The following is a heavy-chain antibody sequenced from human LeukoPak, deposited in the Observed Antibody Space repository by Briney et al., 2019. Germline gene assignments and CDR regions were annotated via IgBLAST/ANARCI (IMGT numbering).Heavy chain of an antibody. Sequence: SQTLSLTCTVSGGSISSGSYYWSWIRQPAGKGLEWIGRIYTSGSTNYNPSLKSRVTISVDTSKNQFSLKLSSVTVADTAVYYCASADGSGSYYTFDYWGQGTLVTVSS. CDR1: GGSISSGSYY. CDR2: IYTSGST. J-gene: IGHJ4*02. D-gene: IGHD3-10*01. V-gene: IGHV4-61*02. CDR3: ASADGSGSYYTFDY.